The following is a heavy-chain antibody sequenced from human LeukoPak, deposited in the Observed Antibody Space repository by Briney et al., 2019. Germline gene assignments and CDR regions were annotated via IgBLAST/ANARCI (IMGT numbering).Heavy chain of an antibody. J-gene: IGHJ6*02. Sequence: ASVKVSCKASGYTFIGYYMHWVRQAPGQGLEWMGRINPNSGGTNYAQKFQSRVTMTRDTSISTAYMELSRLRSDDTAVYYCARGDVAGLYGMDVWGQGTTVTVSS. CDR2: INPNSGGT. CDR3: ARGDVAGLYGMDV. D-gene: IGHD6-19*01. V-gene: IGHV1-2*06. CDR1: GYTFIGYY.